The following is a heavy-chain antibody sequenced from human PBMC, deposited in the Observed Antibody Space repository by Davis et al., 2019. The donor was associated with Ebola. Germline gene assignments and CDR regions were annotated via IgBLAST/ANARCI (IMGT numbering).Heavy chain of an antibody. CDR1: GGSFSSYY. CDR3: ARDRRYCSGGTCSYYFYGMDV. CDR2: VYYSGNT. Sequence: MPSETLSLTCAVYGGSFSSYYWSWIRQPPGKGLEWIGYVYYSGNTNYNPSLKSRVTISVDTSKNQFSLKLSSVTAADTAVYYCARDRRYCSGGTCSYYFYGMDVWGQGTTVTVSS. J-gene: IGHJ6*02. D-gene: IGHD2-15*01. V-gene: IGHV4-59*01.